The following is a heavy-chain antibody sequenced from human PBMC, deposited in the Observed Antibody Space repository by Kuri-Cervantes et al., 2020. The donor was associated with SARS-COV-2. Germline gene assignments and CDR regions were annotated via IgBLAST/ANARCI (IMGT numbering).Heavy chain of an antibody. J-gene: IGHJ6*03. CDR1: GYTFTGYY. D-gene: IGHD5-18*01. Sequence: ASVKVSCKASGYTFTGYYMHWVRQAPGQGLEWMGWINPNSGGTNYAQKFQGRVTMTRDTSISTAYMELSGLRSDDTAVYYCAREAYSYGFIYYYYMDVWGKGTTVTVSS. CDR3: AREAYSYGFIYYYYMDV. V-gene: IGHV1-2*02. CDR2: INPNSGGT.